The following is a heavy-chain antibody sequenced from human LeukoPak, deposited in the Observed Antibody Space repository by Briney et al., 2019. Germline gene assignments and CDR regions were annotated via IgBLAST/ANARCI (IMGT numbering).Heavy chain of an antibody. J-gene: IGHJ5*02. CDR1: GDSIRTYY. CDR2: ISDSGRT. Sequence: SETLSLTCTVSGDSIRTYYWSWIRQPPAKGLEWIGYISDSGRTNYNPSLKSRVSISPDTSKNQLSLRLSSVTAADTAVYYCARQFALTWFDPWGQGTLVTVSS. CDR3: ARQFALTWFDP. V-gene: IGHV4-59*08. D-gene: IGHD3-16*01.